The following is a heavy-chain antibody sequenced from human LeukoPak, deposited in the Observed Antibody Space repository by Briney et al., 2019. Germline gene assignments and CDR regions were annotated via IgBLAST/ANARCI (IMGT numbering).Heavy chain of an antibody. Sequence: GGSLRLSCAASGFIFSSYWMTWVRQAPGKGLEWVANIKQDGSDKYYVDSVKGRFAISRDNAKNSLYLQMNSLRVEDTAVYYCARERGIAAAGRINWFDPWGQGTLVTVSS. J-gene: IGHJ5*02. CDR2: IKQDGSDK. D-gene: IGHD6-13*01. V-gene: IGHV3-7*01. CDR3: ARERGIAAAGRINWFDP. CDR1: GFIFSSYW.